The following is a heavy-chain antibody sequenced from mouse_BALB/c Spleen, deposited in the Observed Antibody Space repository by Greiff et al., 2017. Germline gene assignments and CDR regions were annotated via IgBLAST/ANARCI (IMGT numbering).Heavy chain of an antibody. CDR2: IWGGGST. V-gene: IGHV2-6-4*01. Sequence: VQRVESGPGLVAPSQSLSITCTVSGFSLSRYSVHWVRQPPGKGLEWLGMIWGGGSTDYNSALKSRLSISKDNSKSQVFLKMNSLQTDDTAMYYCARPSIYYYGSTPFAYWGQGTLVTVSA. D-gene: IGHD1-1*01. CDR1: GFSLSRYS. J-gene: IGHJ3*01. CDR3: ARPSIYYYGSTPFAY.